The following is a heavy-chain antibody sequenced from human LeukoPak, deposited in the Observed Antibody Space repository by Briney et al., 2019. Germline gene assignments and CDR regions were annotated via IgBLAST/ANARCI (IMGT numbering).Heavy chain of an antibody. CDR2: IWYDGSNK. CDR1: GFTFSSYG. J-gene: IGHJ2*01. Sequence: PGRSLRLSCAASGFTFSSYGMHWVRQAPGKGLEWVAVIWYDGSNKYYADSVKGRFTISRDNSKNTLYLRMNSLGAEDTAVYYCAGEDANNSAWPPSFWYFDLWGRGALVTVSS. CDR3: AGEDANNSAWPPSFWYFDL. V-gene: IGHV3-33*01. D-gene: IGHD3-22*01.